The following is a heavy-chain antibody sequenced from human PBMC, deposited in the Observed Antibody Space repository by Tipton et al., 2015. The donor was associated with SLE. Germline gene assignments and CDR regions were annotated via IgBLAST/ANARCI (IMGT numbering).Heavy chain of an antibody. CDR2: IYTSGST. J-gene: IGHJ4*02. CDR1: GGSISSGGYY. Sequence: LRLSCTVSGGSISSGGYYWSWIRQPAGKGLEWIGRIYTSGSTNYNPSLKSRVTISVDTSKNQFSLKLSSVTAADTAVYYCARDLAYCSSTSCFDYFDYWGQGTLVTVSS. V-gene: IGHV4-61*02. CDR3: ARDLAYCSSTSCFDYFDY. D-gene: IGHD2-2*01.